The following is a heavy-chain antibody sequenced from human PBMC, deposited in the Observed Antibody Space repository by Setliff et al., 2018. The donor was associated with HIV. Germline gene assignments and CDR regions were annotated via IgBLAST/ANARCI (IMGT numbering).Heavy chain of an antibody. CDR1: GFSISSRYY. Sequence: SETLSLTCDVSGFSISSRYYWGWIRQPPGKGLEWIGYIYYSGSTKHNPPLKSRVTISLDTSKNQFSLKLTSVTAADTAVYYCARGWLLWFGELSQYFDYWGQGTLVTVSS. CDR3: ARGWLLWFGELSQYFDY. J-gene: IGHJ4*02. V-gene: IGHV4-61*01. D-gene: IGHD3-10*01. CDR2: IYYSGST.